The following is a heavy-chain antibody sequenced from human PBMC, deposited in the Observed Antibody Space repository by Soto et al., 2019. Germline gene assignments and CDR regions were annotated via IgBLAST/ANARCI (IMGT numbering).Heavy chain of an antibody. CDR3: ARYNWNAKDY. D-gene: IGHD1-1*01. J-gene: IGHJ4*02. CDR2: IDNSGNT. CDR1: AGSISTYF. V-gene: IGHV4-4*07. Sequence: SETLSLTCTVSAGSISTYFCNWIRQPAGKGLEWIGRIDNSGNTNYNPSLKSRVTMSADTSRNQFSLKLNSVTAADTAVYDCARYNWNAKDYWGRGTRVTVYS.